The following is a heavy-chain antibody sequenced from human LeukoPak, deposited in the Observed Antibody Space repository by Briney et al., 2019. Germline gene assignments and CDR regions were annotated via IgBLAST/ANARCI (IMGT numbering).Heavy chain of an antibody. J-gene: IGHJ4*02. CDR2: INPSGGST. D-gene: IGHD6-13*01. CDR3: ARDPRYSSSWWSHDPEYYFDY. Sequence: ASVKVSCKASGYTFTIYYMHWVRQAPGQGLEWMGIINPSGGSTSYAQKFQGRVTMTRDTSTSTVYMELSSLRSEDTAVYYCARDPRYSSSWWSHDPEYYFDYWGQGTLVTVSS. V-gene: IGHV1-46*01. CDR1: GYTFTIYY.